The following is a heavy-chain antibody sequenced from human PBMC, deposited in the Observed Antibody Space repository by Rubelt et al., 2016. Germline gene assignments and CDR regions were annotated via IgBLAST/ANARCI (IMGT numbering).Heavy chain of an antibody. CDR2: IYYSGST. D-gene: IGHD2/OR15-2a*01. Sequence: QLQLQESGPGLVKPSGTLSLTCSVFGVEMFSLKHYWGWIRQSPGKGLEWIGSIYYSGSTYYNPSLKSRVTISVDKTKNQFSLKLTAVTAADSAVYYCARASTVLLHFDYWGQGTLVTVSS. CDR1: GVEMFSLKHY. V-gene: IGHV4-39*07. CDR3: ARASTVLLHFDY. J-gene: IGHJ4*02.